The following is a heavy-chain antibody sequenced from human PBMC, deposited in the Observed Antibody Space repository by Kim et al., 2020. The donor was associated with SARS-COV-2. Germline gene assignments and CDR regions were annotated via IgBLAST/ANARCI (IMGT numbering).Heavy chain of an antibody. CDR1: GYIFSNYA. Sequence: ASVKVSCRASGYIFSNYAVHWVRQAPGQGLEWMGWINGGDGYTKYSQKFQGRVTMTRDTSTNTAYMELNNLTSEDTAVFYCARRGGLDCRTPTCYPGLDFWGQGSLVTVSP. V-gene: IGHV1-3*01. CDR2: INGGDGYT. J-gene: IGHJ4*02. D-gene: IGHD2-2*01. CDR3: ARRGGLDCRTPTCYPGLDF.